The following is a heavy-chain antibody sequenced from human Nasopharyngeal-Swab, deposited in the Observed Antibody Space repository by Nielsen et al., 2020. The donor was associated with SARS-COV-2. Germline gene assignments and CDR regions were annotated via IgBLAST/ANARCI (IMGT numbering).Heavy chain of an antibody. CDR2: IKQDGGEK. D-gene: IGHD4-17*01. V-gene: IGHV3-7*01. CDR3: VRDVIATVTTPPDY. J-gene: IGHJ4*02. Sequence: GESLKISCAASGFTFSSYWMSWVRQAPGKGLEWVANIKQDGGEKNYVDSVKGRFTISRDNAKNSLYLQMNTLRAEDTAVYYCVRDVIATVTTPPDYWGQGTLVTVYS. CDR1: GFTFSSYW.